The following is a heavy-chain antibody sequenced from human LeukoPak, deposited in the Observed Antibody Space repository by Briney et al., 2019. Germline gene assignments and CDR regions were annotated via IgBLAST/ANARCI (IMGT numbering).Heavy chain of an antibody. D-gene: IGHD6-19*01. V-gene: IGHV3-21*04. CDR2: ISSSSSYI. CDR1: GFTFSSYS. Sequence: GGSLRLSCAASGFTFSSYSMNWVRQAPGKGLEWVSSISSSSSYIYYADSVKGRFTISRDNAKNSLYLQMNSLRAEDTALYYCARDKYSSGWYDAFDIWGQGTMVTVSS. J-gene: IGHJ3*02. CDR3: ARDKYSSGWYDAFDI.